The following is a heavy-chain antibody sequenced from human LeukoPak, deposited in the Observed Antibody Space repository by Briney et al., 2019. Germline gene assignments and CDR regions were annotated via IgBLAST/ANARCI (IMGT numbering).Heavy chain of an antibody. V-gene: IGHV3-30*18. CDR1: GFTFSSYG. D-gene: IGHD3-10*01. Sequence: GGSLRPSCAASGFTFSSYGMHWVRQAPGKGLEWVAVISYDGSNKYYADSVKGRFTISRDNSKNTLYLQMNSLRAEDTAVYYCAKPLGYGSGSIWLWGKQVPGSVDYWGQGTLVTVSS. CDR2: ISYDGSNK. J-gene: IGHJ4*02. CDR3: AKPLGYGSGSIWLWGKQVPGSVDY.